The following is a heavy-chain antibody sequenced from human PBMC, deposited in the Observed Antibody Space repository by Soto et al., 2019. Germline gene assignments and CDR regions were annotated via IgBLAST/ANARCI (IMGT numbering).Heavy chain of an antibody. Sequence: GGSLRLSCAASGFTFSNYAMSWVRQGPGKGLEWVSIISATGGGTYYADSVKGRFTISRDNSHNTLYLQVHSLTAEDTAVYYCAKDLRAERNSAFYFDFWGQGAQVTVSS. CDR1: GFTFSNYA. D-gene: IGHD2-15*01. CDR2: ISATGGGT. CDR3: AKDLRAERNSAFYFDF. V-gene: IGHV3-23*01. J-gene: IGHJ4*02.